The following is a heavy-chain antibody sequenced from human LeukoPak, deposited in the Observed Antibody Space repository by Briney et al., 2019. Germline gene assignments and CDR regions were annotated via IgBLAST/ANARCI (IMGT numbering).Heavy chain of an antibody. CDR2: ISGSGGST. V-gene: IGHV3-23*01. D-gene: IGHD3-10*02. CDR3: AELGITMVGGV. J-gene: IGHJ6*04. Sequence: GGTLRLSCAASGFTFSSYGMSWVRQAPGKGLEWVSAISGSGGSTYYADSVKGRFTISRDNAKNSLYLQMNSLRAEDTAVYYCAELGITMVGGVWGKGTTVTISS. CDR1: GFTFSSYG.